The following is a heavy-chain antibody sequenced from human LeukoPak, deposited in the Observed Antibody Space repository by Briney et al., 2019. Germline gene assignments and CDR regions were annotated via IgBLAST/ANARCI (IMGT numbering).Heavy chain of an antibody. CDR1: GFTFSSYA. J-gene: IGHJ4*02. CDR2: ISYDGSNK. Sequence: GGSLRLSCAASGFTFSSYAMHWVRQAPGKGLEWVAVISYDGSNKYYADSVKGRFTTSRDNSKNTLYLQMNSLRAEDTAVCYCARDQGSFDYWGQGTLVTVSS. V-gene: IGHV3-30*04. CDR3: ARDQGSFDY. D-gene: IGHD2-15*01.